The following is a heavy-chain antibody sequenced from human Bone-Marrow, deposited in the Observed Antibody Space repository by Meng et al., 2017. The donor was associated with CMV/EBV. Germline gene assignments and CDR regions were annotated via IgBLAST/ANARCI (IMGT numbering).Heavy chain of an antibody. Sequence: SETLSLTCTVSGGSISSYYWSWIRQPAGKGLEWIGRIYTSGSTNYNPSLKSRVTMSVDTSKNQFSLKLSSVTAADTAVYYCARVSPTIHYYYYGMDVWGQGTTVTVSS. CDR1: GGSISSYY. V-gene: IGHV4-4*07. CDR3: ARVSPTIHYYYYGMDV. CDR2: IYTSGST. J-gene: IGHJ6*02. D-gene: IGHD2-2*01.